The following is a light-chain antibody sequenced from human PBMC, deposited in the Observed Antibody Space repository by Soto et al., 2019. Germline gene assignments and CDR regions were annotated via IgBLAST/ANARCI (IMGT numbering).Light chain of an antibody. J-gene: IGKJ1*01. CDR2: GAS. CDR3: QQYNNWPQT. Sequence: EIVMTQSPATLSVSPGERATLSCRASQSVSSNLAWYQQKPGQAPRLLIYGASTRATGIPARFSGSGSGSEFTLTICSLQSEDFAFYYCQQYNNWPQTFGQGTKVEIK. V-gene: IGKV3-15*01. CDR1: QSVSSN.